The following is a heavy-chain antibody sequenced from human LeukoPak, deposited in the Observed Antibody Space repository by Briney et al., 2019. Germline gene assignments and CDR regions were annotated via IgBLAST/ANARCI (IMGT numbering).Heavy chain of an antibody. D-gene: IGHD3-22*01. Sequence: GGSLRLSCAASGFTFSSYAMSWVRQAPGKGLEWVSAIRGSGDNTYYANSVKGRFTISRDNSKNTLYLQMNSLRAEDTAVYYCARDSDDSSGYYLGYFDYWGQGTLVTVS. CDR1: GFTFSSYA. CDR3: ARDSDDSSGYYLGYFDY. J-gene: IGHJ4*02. CDR2: IRGSGDNT. V-gene: IGHV3-23*01.